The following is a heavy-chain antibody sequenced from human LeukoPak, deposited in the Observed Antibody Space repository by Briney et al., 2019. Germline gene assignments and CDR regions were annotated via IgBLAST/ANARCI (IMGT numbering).Heavy chain of an antibody. CDR2: ISYDGSNK. Sequence: GRSLRLSCAASGFTFSSYGMHWVRQAPGKGLEWVAVISYDGSNKYYADSVKGRFTISRDNSKNTLYLQMNSLRAEDTAVYYCAKWAVANYYYYMDVWGKGTTVTVSS. J-gene: IGHJ6*03. D-gene: IGHD2-15*01. CDR1: GFTFSSYG. V-gene: IGHV3-30*18. CDR3: AKWAVANYYYYMDV.